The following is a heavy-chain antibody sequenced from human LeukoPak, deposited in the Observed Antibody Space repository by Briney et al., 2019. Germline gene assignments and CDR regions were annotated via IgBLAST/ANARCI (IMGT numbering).Heavy chain of an antibody. CDR1: GGSITSGSYY. CDR3: ARVTYSGSYLGDAFDI. J-gene: IGHJ3*02. D-gene: IGHD1-26*01. V-gene: IGHV4-61*02. CDR2: IYTTGST. Sequence: PSETLSLTCTVSGGSITSGSYYWTWIRQPAGKGLEGIGRIYTTGSTNYKPSLKSRVTISVDASKNQFSLKLASVTAADTAVYYCARVTYSGSYLGDAFDIWGRGTMVTVSS.